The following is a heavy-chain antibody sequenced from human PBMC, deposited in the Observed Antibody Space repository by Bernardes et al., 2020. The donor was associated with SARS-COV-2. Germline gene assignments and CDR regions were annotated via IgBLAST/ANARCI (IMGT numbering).Heavy chain of an antibody. CDR3: ASRRDGYSRIDY. CDR2: IHHSGGT. D-gene: IGHD5-18*01. Sequence: SETLSLTCTVSGDSISSTSYHWGWIRQPPGKGLEWIGNIHHSGGTYYNPSLKSRVTISVDTSKNQVSLKVTSVTAADTAVYYCASRRDGYSRIDYWGRGTRVTVSS. CDR1: GDSISSTSYH. J-gene: IGHJ4*02. V-gene: IGHV4-39*01.